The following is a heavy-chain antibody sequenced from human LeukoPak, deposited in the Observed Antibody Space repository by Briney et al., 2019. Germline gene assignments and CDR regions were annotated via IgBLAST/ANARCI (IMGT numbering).Heavy chain of an antibody. CDR1: GGSINNYY. V-gene: IGHV4-59*01. CDR2: IYNSGST. Sequence: SETLSLTCTVSGGSINNYYWSWIRQPPGKALEWIGYIYNSGSTNYNPSLKSRVTISVDTSKNQFSLKLSSVTAADTAVYYCASALTSAGYWGQGTLVTVSS. J-gene: IGHJ4*02. CDR3: ASALTSAGY.